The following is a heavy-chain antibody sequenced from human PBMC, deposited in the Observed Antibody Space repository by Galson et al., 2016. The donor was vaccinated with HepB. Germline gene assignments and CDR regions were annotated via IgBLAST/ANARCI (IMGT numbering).Heavy chain of an antibody. CDR2: IYYSGST. V-gene: IGHV4-61*08. CDR3: VRERNYYGMDV. Sequence: LSLTCTVSGGSVSSGGYYWTWIRQPPGKGLEWIGYIYYSGSTEYNPSLKSRVTILVDTSKNQFSLKLSSVTAADTAVYYCVRERNYYGMDVWGQGTTVTVSS. J-gene: IGHJ6*02. CDR1: GGSVSSGGYY.